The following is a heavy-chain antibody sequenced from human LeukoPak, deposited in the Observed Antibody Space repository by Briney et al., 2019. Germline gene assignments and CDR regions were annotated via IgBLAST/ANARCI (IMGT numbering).Heavy chain of an antibody. V-gene: IGHV3-30*18. J-gene: IGHJ3*02. CDR2: ISYDGSNK. CDR1: GFTFSSYG. Sequence: GGSLRLSSAASGFTFSSYGMHWVRQAPGKGLEWVADISYDGSNKYYADSVKGRFTISRDNSKNTLYLQMNSLRAEDTAVYYCAKDIVVVPAAPDAFDIWGQGTMVTVSS. D-gene: IGHD2-2*01. CDR3: AKDIVVVPAAPDAFDI.